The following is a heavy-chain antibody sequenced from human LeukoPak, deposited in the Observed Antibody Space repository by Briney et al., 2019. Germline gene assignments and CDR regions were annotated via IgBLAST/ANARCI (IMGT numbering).Heavy chain of an antibody. J-gene: IGHJ4*02. CDR1: GFSLSTSGVG. Sequence: SGPTLVKPTQTLTLTCTFSGFSLSTSGVGVGWLRQPPGKALEWLAFIYWDDNKRYSPSLKSRLAITKDTSKNQVVLTMTNMDPVDTATYYCAHRRRYYGNTDYYPTFDYWGQGTLVTVSS. CDR3: AHRRRYYGNTDYYPTFDY. V-gene: IGHV2-5*02. CDR2: IYWDDNK. D-gene: IGHD3-22*01.